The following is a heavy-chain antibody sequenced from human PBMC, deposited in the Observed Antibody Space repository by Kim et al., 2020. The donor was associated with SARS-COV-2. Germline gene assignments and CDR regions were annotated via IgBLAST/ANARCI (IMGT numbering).Heavy chain of an antibody. CDR3: ASTRITIFGVVIALDY. CDR1: GYTFTSYG. J-gene: IGHJ4*02. V-gene: IGHV1-18*01. Sequence: ASVKVSCKASGYTFTSYGISWVGQAPGQGLEWMGWISAYNGNTNYAQKLQGRVTMTTDTSTSTAYMELRSLRSDDTAVYYCASTRITIFGVVIALDYWGQGTLVTVSS. D-gene: IGHD3-3*01. CDR2: ISAYNGNT.